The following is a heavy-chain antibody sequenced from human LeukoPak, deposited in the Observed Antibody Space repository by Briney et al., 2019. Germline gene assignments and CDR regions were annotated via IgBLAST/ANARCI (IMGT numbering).Heavy chain of an antibody. CDR3: ARDLDDSGSYHDY. Sequence: GGSLRLSCAASGSTFSSYGMHWVRQAPGKGLEWVAVISYDGSNKYYADSVKGRFTISRDNSKNTLYLQMNSLRDEDTAVYFCARDLDDSGSYHDYWGQGTLVTVSS. CDR1: GSTFSSYG. J-gene: IGHJ4*02. V-gene: IGHV3-30*03. D-gene: IGHD3-10*01. CDR2: ISYDGSNK.